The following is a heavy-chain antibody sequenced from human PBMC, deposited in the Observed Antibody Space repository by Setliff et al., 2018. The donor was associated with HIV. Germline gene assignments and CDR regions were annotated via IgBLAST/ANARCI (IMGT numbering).Heavy chain of an antibody. CDR3: AREQNHYNFWSGHEYDAFDI. D-gene: IGHD3-3*01. CDR2: IYYSGST. V-gene: IGHV4-31*03. CDR1: GASISSGGFY. J-gene: IGHJ3*02. Sequence: TLSLTCTVSGASISSGGFYWSWIRQHPGKGLEWIGYIYYSGSTYYNPSLKSRVTISVDTSKNSLFLQMNSLRAEDTAVYYCAREQNHYNFWSGHEYDAFDIWGQGTMVTVS.